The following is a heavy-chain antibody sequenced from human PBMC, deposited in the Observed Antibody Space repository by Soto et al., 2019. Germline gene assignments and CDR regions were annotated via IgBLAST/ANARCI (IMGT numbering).Heavy chain of an antibody. D-gene: IGHD4-17*01. Sequence: SGPTLVNPTQTLTLTCTFSGFSLSTSGMCVSWIRQPPGKALEWLARIDWDDDKYYSTSLKTRLTISKDTSKNQVVLTMTNMDPVDTATSYCARILYSESVTTIDYWGQGTLVTVSS. CDR3: ARILYSESVTTIDY. J-gene: IGHJ4*02. CDR1: GFSLSTSGMC. V-gene: IGHV2-70*11. CDR2: IDWDDDK.